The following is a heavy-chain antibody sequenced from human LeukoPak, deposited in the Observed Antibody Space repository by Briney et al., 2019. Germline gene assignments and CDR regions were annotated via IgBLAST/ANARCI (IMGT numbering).Heavy chain of an antibody. CDR3: ARGTDTSGWLDC. D-gene: IGHD6-19*01. V-gene: IGHV3-66*01. CDR1: GFTVSNNY. CDR2: IYSGGRT. J-gene: IGHJ5*01. Sequence: GGSLRLSCAASGFTVSNNYMTWVRQAPGKGLEWVSFIYSGGRTYYGDSVKGRFTISRDNSKNTLYLQMNSLRAEDTAEYYCARGTDTSGWLDCWGQGTLVTVSS.